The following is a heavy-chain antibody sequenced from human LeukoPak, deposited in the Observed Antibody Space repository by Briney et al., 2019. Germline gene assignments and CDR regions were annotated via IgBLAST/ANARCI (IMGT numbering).Heavy chain of an antibody. V-gene: IGHV1-46*01. CDR1: GYTFTSYY. CDR2: INPSGGST. J-gene: IGHJ4*02. CDR3: ARGTTDDY. Sequence: GASVKVSCKASGYTFTSYYIDWVRQAPGQGLEWMGVINPSGGSTRYAQKFQGRVTMTGDTSTRTVCMELSSLTSADTAVYYCARGTTDDYWGQGTPVTVSS. D-gene: IGHD1-1*01.